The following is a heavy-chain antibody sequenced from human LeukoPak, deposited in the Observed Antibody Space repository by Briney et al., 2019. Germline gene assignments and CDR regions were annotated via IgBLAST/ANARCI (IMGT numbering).Heavy chain of an antibody. Sequence: PSETLSLTCTVSGGSISSYYWSWIRQPPGKGLEWIGYIYYSGSTNYNPSLKSRVTITVDTSKNQFSLKLSSVTAADTAVYYCARVLPQYYDILTGTRPKYYFDYWDQGTLVTVSS. CDR1: GGSISSYY. D-gene: IGHD3-9*01. V-gene: IGHV4-59*08. CDR2: IYYSGST. CDR3: ARVLPQYYDILTGTRPKYYFDY. J-gene: IGHJ4*02.